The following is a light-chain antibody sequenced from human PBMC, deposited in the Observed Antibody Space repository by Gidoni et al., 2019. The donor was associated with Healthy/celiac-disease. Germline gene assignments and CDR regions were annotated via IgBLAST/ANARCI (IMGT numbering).Light chain of an antibody. J-gene: IGKJ1*01. CDR1: QGIRND. Sequence: AIQMTQSPSSLSASVGDRVTITCRASQGIRNDLGWYQKNPGKAPKRLIYAASSLQSGVPSRFSGSGSVTDFTLTISILQPEDFATYYCLQDYNYPWTFGQGTKVEIK. CDR3: LQDYNYPWT. CDR2: AAS. V-gene: IGKV1-6*01.